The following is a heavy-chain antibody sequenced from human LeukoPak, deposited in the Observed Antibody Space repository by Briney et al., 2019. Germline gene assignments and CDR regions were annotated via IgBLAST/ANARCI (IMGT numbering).Heavy chain of an antibody. J-gene: IGHJ3*02. Sequence: SVKVSCKASGGTFSSYAISWVRQAPGQGLEWMGGIIPIFGTANYAQKFQGRVTITADESTSTAYMELSSLRSEDTAVYYCARSQWLVPADAFDIWGQGTMVTVSS. V-gene: IGHV1-69*13. D-gene: IGHD6-19*01. CDR2: IIPIFGTA. CDR3: ARSQWLVPADAFDI. CDR1: GGTFSSYA.